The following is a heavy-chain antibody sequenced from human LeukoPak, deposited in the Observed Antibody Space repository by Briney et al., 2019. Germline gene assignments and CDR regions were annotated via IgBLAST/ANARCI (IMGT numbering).Heavy chain of an antibody. CDR1: GFTFSSYA. Sequence: GRSLRLSCAASGFTFSSYAMHWVRQPPGKGLEGVAVISDDASYKYYADSVKGRFAISRHSSKNTLYLQMNSLRLEDTAVYYCASGSITAPRGYWGQGTLVTVSS. V-gene: IGHV3-30*03. CDR3: ASGSITAPRGY. J-gene: IGHJ4*02. D-gene: IGHD6-6*01. CDR2: ISDDASYK.